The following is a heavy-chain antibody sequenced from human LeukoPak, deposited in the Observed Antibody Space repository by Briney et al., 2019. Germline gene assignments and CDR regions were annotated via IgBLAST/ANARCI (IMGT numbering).Heavy chain of an antibody. CDR2: ISSTNTYI. V-gene: IGHV3-21*01. J-gene: IGHJ4*02. Sequence: PGGSLRLSCAASGFTFSSYTMNWVRQAPGKGLQWVSSISSTNTYIYHAYSVKGRFTISRDNAKNSLYLQMNSLRAEDTAVYYCARDVGLVNFDYWGQGTLVTVSS. CDR3: ARDVGLVNFDY. D-gene: IGHD3/OR15-3a*01. CDR1: GFTFSSYT.